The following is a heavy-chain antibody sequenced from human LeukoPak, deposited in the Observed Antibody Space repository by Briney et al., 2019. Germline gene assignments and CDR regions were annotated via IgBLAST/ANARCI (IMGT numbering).Heavy chain of an antibody. J-gene: IGHJ4*02. V-gene: IGHV3-53*01. Sequence: GGSLRLSCAASGFTVSSTNMSWVRQAPGKGLEWVSVIYSGGNIYYIESVKGRFTISRDTSKNTLYLQMNSLRAEDTAVYFCAGRHCSGGGCYFAGADPFDYWGQGTLVTVSS. D-gene: IGHD2-15*01. CDR2: IYSGGNI. CDR3: AGRHCSGGGCYFAGADPFDY. CDR1: GFTVSSTN.